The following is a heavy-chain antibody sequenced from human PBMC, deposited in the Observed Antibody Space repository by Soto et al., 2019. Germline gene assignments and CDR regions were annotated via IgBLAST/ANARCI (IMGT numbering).Heavy chain of an antibody. J-gene: IGHJ4*02. V-gene: IGHV1-69*06. CDR3: AGTTYYYGSGSYPPDY. D-gene: IGHD3-10*01. Sequence: AVKVSCKASGCTFSSYAISWVRQAPGQGLEWMGGIIPIFGTANYAQKFQGRVTITADKSTSTAYMELSSLRSEDTAVYYCAGTTYYYGSGSYPPDYWGQGTLVTVSS. CDR2: IIPIFGTA. CDR1: GCTFSSYA.